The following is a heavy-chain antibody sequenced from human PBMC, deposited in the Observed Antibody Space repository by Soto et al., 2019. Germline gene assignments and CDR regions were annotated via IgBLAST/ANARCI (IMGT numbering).Heavy chain of an antibody. V-gene: IGHV3-7*01. D-gene: IGHD1-7*01. Sequence: GGSLRLSCGASGFTFSSYWMSWVRQAPGKGLEWVASIKQDGSEKYYVDSVKGRFTISRDNAKNSLYLQMNSLRVEDTAVYYCARDQKWDYWKYGYYYGMDVWGQGTTVTVS. J-gene: IGHJ6*02. CDR3: ARDQKWDYWKYGYYYGMDV. CDR1: GFTFSSYW. CDR2: IKQDGSEK.